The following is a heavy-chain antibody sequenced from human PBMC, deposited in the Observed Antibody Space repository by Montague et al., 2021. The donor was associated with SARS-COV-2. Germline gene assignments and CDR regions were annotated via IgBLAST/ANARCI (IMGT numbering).Heavy chain of an antibody. Sequence: SETLSLTCTVSGGSNSRYYWSWIRQPPGKGLEWIGYVSDSGSNYYPSLLSRVSISVDTSKKLLSLILSSVTAAATAIYYCAGHRKDYDIFTGYSTSFYYDMDVWGQGTTVTVSS. V-gene: IGHV4-59*12. CDR2: VSDSGS. D-gene: IGHD3-9*01. J-gene: IGHJ6*02. CDR3: AGHRKDYDIFTGYSTSFYYDMDV. CDR1: GGSNSRYY.